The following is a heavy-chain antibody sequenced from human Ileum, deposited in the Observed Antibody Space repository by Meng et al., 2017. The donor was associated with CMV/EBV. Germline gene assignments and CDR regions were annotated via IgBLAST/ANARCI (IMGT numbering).Heavy chain of an antibody. CDR1: GGSISSSKW. D-gene: IGHD5-24*01. Sequence: SGGSISSSKWWSWVRQPPGKGLEWIGEIYHSGSTNYNPSLKSRVTISVDKSKNQFSLKLSSVTAADTAVYYCARECRDGYNCYYFDYWGQGTLVTVSS. CDR3: ARECRDGYNCYYFDY. J-gene: IGHJ4*02. V-gene: IGHV4-4*02. CDR2: IYHSGST.